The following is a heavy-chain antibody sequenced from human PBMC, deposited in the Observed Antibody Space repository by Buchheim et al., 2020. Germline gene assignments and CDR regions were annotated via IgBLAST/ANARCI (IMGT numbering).Heavy chain of an antibody. Sequence: QLQLQESGPGLVKPSETLSLTCTVSGGSISSSSYYWGWIRQPPGKGLEWIGSIYYSGSTYYNPSLKSRVTISVDTSKNQFFLKLSSVTAADTAVYYCARHYGYCSGGSCYSGYYYYGMDVWGQGTT. V-gene: IGHV4-39*01. J-gene: IGHJ6*02. D-gene: IGHD2-15*01. CDR3: ARHYGYCSGGSCYSGYYYYGMDV. CDR1: GGSISSSSYY. CDR2: IYYSGST.